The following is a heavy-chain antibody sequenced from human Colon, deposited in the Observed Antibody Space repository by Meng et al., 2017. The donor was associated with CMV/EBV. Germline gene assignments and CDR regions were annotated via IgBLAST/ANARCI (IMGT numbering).Heavy chain of an antibody. V-gene: IGHV4-59*01. Sequence: SETLSLTCTVSDDSIRSYYWTWVRQTPERGLQWIGYIYHSETYDSGSTNYNPSLKTRVTMSLDTAKSQVSLSLASATAADTAVYYCVRGGDLASQLPHGFDYRGPGALVTVSS. CDR2: IYHSETYDSGST. CDR3: VRGGDLASQLPHGFDY. CDR1: DDSIRSYY. D-gene: IGHD3-16*02. J-gene: IGHJ4*02.